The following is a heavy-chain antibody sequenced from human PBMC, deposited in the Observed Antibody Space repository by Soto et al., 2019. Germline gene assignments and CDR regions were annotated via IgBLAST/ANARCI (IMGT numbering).Heavy chain of an antibody. Sequence: QVQLVESGGGVGQPGRSLRLSCAASGFIFSDYAMHWVRQAPGKGLEWVAVISYGGDKKYYADSVRGRFAISRDNLKNTLDLKMNSLNTEDTAVYHCAKARHSTSWYGLEADFWGQGTLVTVSS. V-gene: IGHV3-30*09. CDR1: GFIFSDYA. J-gene: IGHJ4*02. CDR2: ISYGGDKK. CDR3: AKARHSTSWYGLEADF. D-gene: IGHD6-13*01.